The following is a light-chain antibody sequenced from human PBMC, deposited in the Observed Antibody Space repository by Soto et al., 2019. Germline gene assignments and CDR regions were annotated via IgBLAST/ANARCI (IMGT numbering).Light chain of an antibody. CDR1: QSMSKW. CDR2: DVS. J-gene: IGKJ1*01. CDR3: QQYNGYSWT. Sequence: DIQLTQSPSILSASVRDRVTITCRASQSMSKWLAWYQQKPGKAPKLLIYDVSILKSGVPARFSGSGSGTEFTLTISSLQPEDFAMYYCQQYNGYSWTFGQGTKIEVK. V-gene: IGKV1-5*01.